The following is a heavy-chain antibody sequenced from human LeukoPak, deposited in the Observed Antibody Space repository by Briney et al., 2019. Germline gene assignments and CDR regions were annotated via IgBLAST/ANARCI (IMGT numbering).Heavy chain of an antibody. Sequence: SVTVSCKASGGTFSSYAISWVRQAPGQGLEWMGGIIPIFGTANYAQKFQGRVTITADESTSTAYMELSSLRSEDTAVYYCATEVVRAAFDIWGQGTMVTVSS. CDR1: GGTFSSYA. CDR3: ATEVVRAAFDI. J-gene: IGHJ3*02. D-gene: IGHD2-2*01. V-gene: IGHV1-69*13. CDR2: IIPIFGTA.